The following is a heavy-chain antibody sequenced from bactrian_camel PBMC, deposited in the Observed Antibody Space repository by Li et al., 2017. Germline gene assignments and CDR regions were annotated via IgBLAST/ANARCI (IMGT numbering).Heavy chain of an antibody. CDR2: INTGGGAA. Sequence: QLVESGEGSVQAGESLRLSCVAPGNIYGSHCIGWFRQAPGKERTLVATINTGGGAAQYADSMRGRFTISRDNTKKTVDLQMNSLKPEDTGVYYCVPFSRGGGGSWYCAYWGQGTQVTVS. J-gene: IGHJ4*01. D-gene: IGHD6*01. V-gene: IGHV3S54*01. CDR1: GNIYGSHC. CDR3: VPFSRGGGGSWYCAY.